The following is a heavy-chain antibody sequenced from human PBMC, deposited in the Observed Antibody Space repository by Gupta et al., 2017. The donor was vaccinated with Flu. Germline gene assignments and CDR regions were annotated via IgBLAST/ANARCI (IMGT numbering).Heavy chain of an antibody. CDR2: ISATGGSA. V-gene: IGHV3-23*01. J-gene: IGHJ4*02. CDR3: AKDPRGGPFDY. Sequence: TFSNSAMTWVRQAPGKGLEWISTISATGGSAYYADSVKGRFTISRDNSKNTLYLQMHSLRAEDTAVYYCAKDPRGGPFDYWGQGTLVTVSS. CDR1: TFSNSA.